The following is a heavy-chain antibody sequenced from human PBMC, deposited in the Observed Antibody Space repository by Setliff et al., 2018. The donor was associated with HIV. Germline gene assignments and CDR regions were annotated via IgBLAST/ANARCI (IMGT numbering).Heavy chain of an antibody. CDR3: ARELKGVYDSWSSSDPPYYFNN. J-gene: IGHJ4*02. Sequence: SVKVSCKASGYTFSSHDINWVRQATGQGLEWMGRFIPMFGATKYAQGFQSRVTITADRSTSTVHMELRSLRSEDTAVYYCARELKGVYDSWSSSDPPYYFNNWGQGTLVTVSS. CDR2: FIPMFGAT. V-gene: IGHV1-69*06. CDR1: GYTFSSHD. D-gene: IGHD3-3*01.